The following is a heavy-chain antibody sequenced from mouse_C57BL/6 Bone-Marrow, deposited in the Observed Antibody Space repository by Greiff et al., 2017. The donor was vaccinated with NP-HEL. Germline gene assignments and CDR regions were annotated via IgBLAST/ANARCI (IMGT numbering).Heavy chain of an antibody. CDR1: GFTFRDFG. V-gene: IGHV5-17*01. CDR2: ISSGSSTI. Sequence: EVQGVESGGGLVKPGGSLKLSCAASGFTFRDFGMHWVRQAPEKGLEWVSYISSGSSTIYYADTVKGRFTISRDNAKNTLFLQMTSLRAEDTAMYYCARGLYFDYWGQGTTLTVSS. CDR3: ARGLYFDY. J-gene: IGHJ2*01.